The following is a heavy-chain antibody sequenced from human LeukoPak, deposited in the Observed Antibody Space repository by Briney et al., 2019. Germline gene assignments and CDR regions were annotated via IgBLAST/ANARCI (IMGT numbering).Heavy chain of an antibody. CDR2: INTKSKTI. D-gene: IGHD7-27*01. Sequence: GGSLRLSCAASGFTFSTYTLNWVRQAPGKGLEWVSYINTKSKTIYYADPVKGRFTISRDNAKNSLHLQMNSLRAEDTALYYCVRDRNWAFDYWGQGTLVTVSS. V-gene: IGHV3-48*01. CDR1: GFTFSTYT. J-gene: IGHJ4*02. CDR3: VRDRNWAFDY.